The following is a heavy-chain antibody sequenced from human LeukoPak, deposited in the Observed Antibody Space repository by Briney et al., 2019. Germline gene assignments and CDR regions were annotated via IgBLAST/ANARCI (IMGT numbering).Heavy chain of an antibody. CDR2: ISPISGTT. V-gene: IGHV1-69*05. CDR3: ATPPTGTTTTGEYYFDY. J-gene: IGHJ4*02. D-gene: IGHD1-1*01. CDR1: GGTFSSYT. Sequence: ASVKVPCKASGGTFSSYTITWVRQAPGQGLEWMGGISPISGTTNYAQKFQGRVTITTDESTSTAYMELSSLRSEDTAVYYCATPPTGTTTTGEYYFDYWGQGTLVTVSS.